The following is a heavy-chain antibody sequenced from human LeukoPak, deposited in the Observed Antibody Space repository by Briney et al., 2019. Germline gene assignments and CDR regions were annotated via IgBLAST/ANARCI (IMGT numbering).Heavy chain of an antibody. CDR1: GFTFSSYW. CDR3: AREGIPYYYGSGSSLPYAFDT. J-gene: IGHJ3*02. Sequence: GGSLRLSCAASGFTFSSYWMSWVRQAPGKGLEWVANIKQDGSEKYYVDSVKGRFTISRDNAKNSLYLQMNSLRAEDTAVYYCAREGIPYYYGSGSSLPYAFDTWGQGTMVTVSS. V-gene: IGHV3-7*01. D-gene: IGHD3-10*01. CDR2: IKQDGSEK.